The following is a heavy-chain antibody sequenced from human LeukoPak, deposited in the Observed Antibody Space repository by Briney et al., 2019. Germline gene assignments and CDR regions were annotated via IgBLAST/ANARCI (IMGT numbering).Heavy chain of an antibody. CDR2: IYHSGST. CDR1: GGSISSGGYS. CDR3: ARSVPYDSSGYLDY. Sequence: SQTLSLTCAVSGGSISSGGYSWSWIRQPPGKGLEWIGYIYHSGSTYYNPSLKSRVAISVDASKNQFSLKLSSVTAADTAVYYCARSVPYDSSGYLDYWGQGTLVTVSS. J-gene: IGHJ4*02. D-gene: IGHD3-22*01. V-gene: IGHV4-30-2*02.